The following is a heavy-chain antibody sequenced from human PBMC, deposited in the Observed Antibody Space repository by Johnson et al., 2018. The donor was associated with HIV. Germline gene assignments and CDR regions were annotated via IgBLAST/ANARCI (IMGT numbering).Heavy chain of an antibody. Sequence: QVQLVESGGGVVQPGRSLRLSCAASGFTFSSYAMHWVRQAPGKGLEWVAVISYDGSNKYYADSVKGRFTISRDNSKNSLYLQMNSLRAEDTAVYYCAREQYGGNSNAGDGFDIWGQGTMVTVSS. CDR1: GFTFSSYA. CDR2: ISYDGSNK. J-gene: IGHJ3*02. D-gene: IGHD4-23*01. V-gene: IGHV3-30-3*01. CDR3: AREQYGGNSNAGDGFDI.